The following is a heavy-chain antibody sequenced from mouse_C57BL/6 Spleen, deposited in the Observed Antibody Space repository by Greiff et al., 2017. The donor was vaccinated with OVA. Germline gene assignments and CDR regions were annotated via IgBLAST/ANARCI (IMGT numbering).Heavy chain of an antibody. CDR2: INPSNGGT. D-gene: IGHD1-1*02. CDR1: GYTFTSYW. Sequence: QVQLQQPGTELVKPGASVKLSCTASGYTFTSYWMHWVKQRPGQGLEWIGNINPSNGGTNYHAKFKSKATLTVDTSSSTAYMQLSSLTSEDSAVYYCARFYYGLADAMDDWGQGTSVTVSS. V-gene: IGHV1-53*01. CDR3: ARFYYGLADAMDD. J-gene: IGHJ4*01.